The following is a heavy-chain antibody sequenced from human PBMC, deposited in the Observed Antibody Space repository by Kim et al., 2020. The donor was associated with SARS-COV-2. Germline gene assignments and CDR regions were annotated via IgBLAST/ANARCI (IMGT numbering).Heavy chain of an antibody. D-gene: IGHD2-15*01. CDR1: GYTFTSYY. V-gene: IGHV1-46*01. Sequence: ASVKVSCKASGYTFTSYYMHWVRQAPGQGLEWMGIINPSGGSTSYAQKFQGRVTMTRDTSTSTVYMELSSLRSEDTAVYYCARACSGGSCYETNYYYYYGMDVWGQGTTVTVSS. CDR2: INPSGGST. CDR3: ARACSGGSCYETNYYYYYGMDV. J-gene: IGHJ6*02.